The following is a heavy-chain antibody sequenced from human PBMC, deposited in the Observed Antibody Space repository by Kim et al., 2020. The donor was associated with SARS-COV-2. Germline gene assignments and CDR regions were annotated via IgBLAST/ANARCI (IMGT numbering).Heavy chain of an antibody. CDR1: GFTFSSYS. Sequence: GGSLRLSCAASGFTFSSYSMNWVRQAPGKGLEWVSSISSSSSYIYYADSVKGLFTISRDNAKNSLYLQMNSLRAEDTAVYYCARTLRYYYDSSGYYYDYWGQGTLVTVSS. V-gene: IGHV3-21*04. D-gene: IGHD3-22*01. CDR2: ISSSSSYI. CDR3: ARTLRYYYDSSGYYYDY. J-gene: IGHJ4*02.